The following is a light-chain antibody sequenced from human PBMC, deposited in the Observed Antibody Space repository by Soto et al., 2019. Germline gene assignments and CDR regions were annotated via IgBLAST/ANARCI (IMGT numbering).Light chain of an antibody. V-gene: IGKV3-11*01. CDR2: DAS. CDR3: HQRSNSLT. CDR1: QSVSSY. Sequence: EIVLTQSPATLSLSPGERATLSCRASQSVSSYLAWYQQKPGQAPRLLIYDASNRATGIPARFSGSGSGTAFTLTISSLEPEDFAVYYCHQRSNSLTFGGGTKLEIK. J-gene: IGKJ4*01.